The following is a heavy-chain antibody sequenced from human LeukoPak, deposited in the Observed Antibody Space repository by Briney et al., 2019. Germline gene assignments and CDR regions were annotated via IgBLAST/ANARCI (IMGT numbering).Heavy chain of an antibody. CDR2: INHSGST. V-gene: IGHV4-34*01. J-gene: IGHJ4*02. Sequence: SETLSLTCAVYGGSFSGYYWSWIRQPPGKGLEWIGEINHSGSTNYNPSLKSRVTISVDTSKNQFSLKLSSVTAADTAVYYCARYSESRLDYWGQGTLVTVSS. D-gene: IGHD2-15*01. CDR1: GGSFSGYY. CDR3: ARYSESRLDY.